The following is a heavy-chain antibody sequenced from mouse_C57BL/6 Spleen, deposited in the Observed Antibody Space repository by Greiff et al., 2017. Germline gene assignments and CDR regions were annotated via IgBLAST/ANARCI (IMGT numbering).Heavy chain of an antibody. J-gene: IGHJ1*03. V-gene: IGHV14-1*01. D-gene: IGHD2-2*01. CDR3: TRIYYGYDEDYWYFDV. CDR2: IDTEDGDN. Sequence: EVQLQQSGAELVRPGASVTLSCTASGFNIKDYYMHWVTQRPEQGLEWIGRIDTEDGDNDYAPKFHGKATMTADTSSNTAYLQLSSLTSEDTAIYYCTRIYYGYDEDYWYFDVWGTGTTVTVSS. CDR1: GFNIKDYY.